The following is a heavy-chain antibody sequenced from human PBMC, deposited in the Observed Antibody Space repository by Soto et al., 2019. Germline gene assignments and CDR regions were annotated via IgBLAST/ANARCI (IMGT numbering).Heavy chain of an antibody. CDR3: AKDRRAGGNSAFYFDL. J-gene: IGHJ4*02. D-gene: IGHD3-16*01. Sequence: LRLSCAASGFKFSNYAMSWVRQAPGKGLEWVSLISATGGGTYYADSVKGRFTISRENSHNTLYLQVHSLTAEDTAVYYCAKDRRAGGNSAFYFDLWGQGAQVTVSS. V-gene: IGHV3-23*01. CDR2: ISATGGGT. CDR1: GFKFSNYA.